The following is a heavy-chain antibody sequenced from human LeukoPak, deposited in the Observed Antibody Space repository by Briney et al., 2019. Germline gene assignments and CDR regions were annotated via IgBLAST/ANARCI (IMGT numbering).Heavy chain of an antibody. D-gene: IGHD3-3*01. Sequence: PGGSLRPSCAASGFIFTNYLMSWVRQAPGKGLEWVASIKHDGSEKYYVDSVRGRFTISRDNTKNSLYLQMSSLRAEDTAVYYCATDRGWRTSGYYLYYFEYWGQGTLVTFSS. V-gene: IGHV3-7*01. CDR2: IKHDGSEK. CDR1: GFIFTNYL. CDR3: ATDRGWRTSGYYLYYFEY. J-gene: IGHJ4*02.